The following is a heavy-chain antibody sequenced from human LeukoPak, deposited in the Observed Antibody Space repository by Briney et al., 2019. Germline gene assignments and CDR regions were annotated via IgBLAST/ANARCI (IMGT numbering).Heavy chain of an antibody. D-gene: IGHD6-19*01. J-gene: IGHJ3*02. CDR1: GGSISSSSYY. Sequence: KSSETLSLTCTVSGGSISSSSYYWGWIRQPPGKGLEWIGSIYYSGSTYYNPSLKSRVTMSVDTSKNQFSLKLSSVTAADTAVYYCATMLPSIAVAGTLNAFDIWGQGTMVTVSS. V-gene: IGHV4-39*01. CDR3: ATMLPSIAVAGTLNAFDI. CDR2: IYYSGST.